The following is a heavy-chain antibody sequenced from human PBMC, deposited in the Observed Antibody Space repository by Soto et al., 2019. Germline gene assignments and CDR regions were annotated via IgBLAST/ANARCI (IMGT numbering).Heavy chain of an antibody. CDR3: ARRWGGTFDY. CDR1: GGSISSYY. CDR2: IYYSGST. V-gene: IGHV4-59*01. J-gene: IGHJ4*02. Sequence: PSETLSLTCTVSGGSISSYYWSWIRHPPGKGLEWIGYIYYSGSTNYNPSLKSRVTISVDTSKNQFSLKLSSVTAADTAVYSCARRWGGTFDYWGQGTLVTVSS. D-gene: IGHD2-21*01.